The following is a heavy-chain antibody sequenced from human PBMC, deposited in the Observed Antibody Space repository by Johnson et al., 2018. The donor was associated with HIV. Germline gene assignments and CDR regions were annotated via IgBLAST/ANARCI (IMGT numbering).Heavy chain of an antibody. CDR1: GFTFSSYG. CDR3: ARGGIIHDAFDI. D-gene: IGHD1-1*01. Sequence: ASGFTFSSYGMHWVRQAPAKGLEWVAVISYDGSNKYFADSVKGRFTISRDNSKNTLYLQMSSLRAEDTAVYYCARGGIIHDAFDIWGQGTMVTVSS. V-gene: IGHV3-30*03. J-gene: IGHJ3*02. CDR2: ISYDGSNK.